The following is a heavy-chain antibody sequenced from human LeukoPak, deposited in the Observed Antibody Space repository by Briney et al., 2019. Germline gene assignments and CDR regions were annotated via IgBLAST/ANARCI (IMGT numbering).Heavy chain of an antibody. CDR1: GYSFTSYW. V-gene: IGHV5-51*01. Sequence: GESLKISCKGSGYSFTSYWIGWVRQMPGKGPEWMGIIYPGDSDTRYSPSFQGQVTISADKSISTAYLQWSSLKASDTAMYYCARRDYYDSSGYYGRDAFDIWGQGTMVTVSS. CDR3: ARRDYYDSSGYYGRDAFDI. J-gene: IGHJ3*02. CDR2: IYPGDSDT. D-gene: IGHD3-22*01.